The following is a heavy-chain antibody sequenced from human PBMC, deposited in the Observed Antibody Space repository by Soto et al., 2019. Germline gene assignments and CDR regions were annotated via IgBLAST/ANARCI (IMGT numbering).Heavy chain of an antibody. D-gene: IGHD6-19*01. CDR2: FSATSENT. CDR3: AKARDQQWVRLPFDY. J-gene: IGHJ4*02. CDR1: GFFFSSYT. Sequence: EVQLLESGGGLVQPGGSLRLSCVGSGFFFSSYTMTWVRQAPGKGLEWVSSFSATSENTYYADSVRGRFTISRDNSKNTPFLQMHSLPAEDPAMYYCAKARDQQWVRLPFDYWGQGILVIVSS. V-gene: IGHV3-23*01.